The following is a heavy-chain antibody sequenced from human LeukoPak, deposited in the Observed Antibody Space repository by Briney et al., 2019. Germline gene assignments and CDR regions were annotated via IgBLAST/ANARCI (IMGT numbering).Heavy chain of an antibody. J-gene: IGHJ4*02. V-gene: IGHV4-4*07. CDR1: GDSISSFY. CDR2: IYTRGST. CDR3: ARVRRWLQSIYYSDY. D-gene: IGHD5-24*01. Sequence: SETLSLTCTVSGDSISSFYWSWIRQPAGKGLEWIGRIYTRGSTNYNASLKSRVTQPVDPPQNQCSLKHGSAAAPAQAGFYLARVRRWLQSIYYSDYSGQGSLVTVSS.